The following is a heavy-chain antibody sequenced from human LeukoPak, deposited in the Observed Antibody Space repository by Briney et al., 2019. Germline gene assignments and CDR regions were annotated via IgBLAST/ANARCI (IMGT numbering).Heavy chain of an antibody. CDR2: ISGSGGST. CDR3: AKGKEGSGWYRRDRYGMDV. Sequence: GGSLRLPCAAPGFTFSSYAMSWVRQAPGKGLEWVSAISGSGGSTYYADSVKGRFTISRDNSKNTLYLQMNSLRAEDTAVYYCAKGKEGSGWYRRDRYGMDVWGQGTTVTVSS. CDR1: GFTFSSYA. D-gene: IGHD6-19*01. J-gene: IGHJ6*02. V-gene: IGHV3-23*01.